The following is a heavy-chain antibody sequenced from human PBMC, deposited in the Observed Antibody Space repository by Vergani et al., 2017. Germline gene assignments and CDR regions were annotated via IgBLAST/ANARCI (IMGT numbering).Heavy chain of an antibody. CDR1: GFTFSTYD. J-gene: IGHJ4*02. D-gene: IGHD6-6*01. V-gene: IGHV3-13*01. CDR2: IGTAGDT. Sequence: EVQLVESGGGLVQPGWSLRLSCAASGFTFSTYDMHWVRQATGKGLEWVSAIGTAGDTYYPGSVKGRFTISRENAKNSLYLQMNGLRAGDTAVYYCARRDSSSPALDYWGQGTLVTVSS. CDR3: ARRDSSSPALDY.